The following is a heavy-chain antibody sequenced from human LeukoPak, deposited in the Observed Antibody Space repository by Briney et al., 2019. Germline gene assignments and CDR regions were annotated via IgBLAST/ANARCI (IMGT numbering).Heavy chain of an antibody. Sequence: SETLSLTCTLSGGSISSYYWSWIRQPPGKGLEWIGDMYNSGSTRSTNYNPSLKSRVTLSVDTSKNQFSLKLTSVTAADTAVYYCARVGGVPLGAFDIWGQGTMVTASS. J-gene: IGHJ3*02. D-gene: IGHD3-16*01. CDR1: GGSISSYY. CDR3: ARVGGVPLGAFDI. CDR2: MYNSGSTRST. V-gene: IGHV4-59*01.